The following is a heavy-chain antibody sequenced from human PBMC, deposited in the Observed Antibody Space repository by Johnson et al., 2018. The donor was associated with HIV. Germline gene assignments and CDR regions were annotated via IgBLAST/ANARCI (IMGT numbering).Heavy chain of an antibody. J-gene: IGHJ3*02. V-gene: IGHV3-74*03. Sequence: VQLVESGGGLVQPGGSLRLSCAASGFIFRNYWMNWVRQAPGKGLVWVARIYSDGTDTAYADSVKGRFTISRDNAKRTLYLQMNSLRAEDTAVYYCARKQWLEIPSDAFDIWGQGTMVTVSS. D-gene: IGHD6-19*01. CDR3: ARKQWLEIPSDAFDI. CDR1: GFIFRNYW. CDR2: IYSDGTDT.